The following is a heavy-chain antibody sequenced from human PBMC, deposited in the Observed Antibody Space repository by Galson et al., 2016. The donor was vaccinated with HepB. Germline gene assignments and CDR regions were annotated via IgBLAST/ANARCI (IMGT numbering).Heavy chain of an antibody. Sequence: SLRLSCAASGFTFRDSYMTWVRQAPGKGLEWVANIKQDGSERYYVDSEKGRFTISRDNAKNSLYLQMNSLRVDDTAIYYCTRGATVTTSWGQGTLVTVSS. J-gene: IGHJ5*02. CDR3: TRGATVTTS. V-gene: IGHV3-7*03. CDR2: IKQDGSER. CDR1: GFTFRDSY. D-gene: IGHD4-17*01.